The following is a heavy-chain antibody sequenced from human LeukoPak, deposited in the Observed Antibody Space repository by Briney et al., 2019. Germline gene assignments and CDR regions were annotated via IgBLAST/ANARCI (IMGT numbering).Heavy chain of an antibody. CDR2: ISAYNGNT. J-gene: IGHJ4*02. Sequence: ASVKVSCKASGYTFTSYAITWVRQAPGQGLEWMGWISAYNGNTNYAPNLQGRVTMTTDTSTSTAYMELSSLRSEDTAVYYCARSSIIAAAGPYYFDYWGQGTLVTVSS. CDR3: ARSSIIAAAGPYYFDY. V-gene: IGHV1-18*01. D-gene: IGHD6-13*01. CDR1: GYTFTSYA.